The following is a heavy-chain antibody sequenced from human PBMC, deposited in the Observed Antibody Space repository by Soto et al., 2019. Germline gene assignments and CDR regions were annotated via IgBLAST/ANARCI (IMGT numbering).Heavy chain of an antibody. D-gene: IGHD3-16*01. CDR1: GFSLSSSGVG. V-gene: IGHV2-5*02. CDR2: IYWDDDK. J-gene: IGHJ4*02. Sequence: QITLKESGPSLVKPTETLTLTCTFSGFSLSSSGVGVAWIRQPPGKPLEWLALIYWDDDKYTSPSLQSRLTITQDTSKNQVVLLMTNMDPVDTATYFCVHLLTGGRFDSWGQGTLVTVSS. CDR3: VHLLTGGRFDS.